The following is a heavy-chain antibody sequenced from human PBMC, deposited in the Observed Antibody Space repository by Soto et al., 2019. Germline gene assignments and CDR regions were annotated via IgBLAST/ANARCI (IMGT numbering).Heavy chain of an antibody. V-gene: IGHV4-4*07. Sequence: SETLSLTCTVSGGSISDYYWSWIRQPAGKGLEWIGRIYTSGSTNYNPSLKSRVTMSLDTSKNQFSLKLTSVTAADTAVYYCARDSAPRAFDYWGQGTLVTVSS. J-gene: IGHJ4*02. CDR3: ARDSAPRAFDY. CDR1: GGSISDYY. CDR2: IYTSGST.